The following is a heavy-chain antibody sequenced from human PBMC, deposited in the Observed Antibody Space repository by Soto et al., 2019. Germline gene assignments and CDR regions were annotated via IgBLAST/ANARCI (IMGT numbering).Heavy chain of an antibody. Sequence: PSETLSLTCTVSGGSISSGGYYWSWIRQHPGKGLEWIGYIYYSGSTYYNPSLKSRVTISVDTSKNQFSLKLSSVTAADTAVYYCARGVDYCSGGSCYSEYWYFDLWGRGTLVTVSS. V-gene: IGHV4-31*03. CDR2: IYYSGST. CDR1: GGSISSGGYY. CDR3: ARGVDYCSGGSCYSEYWYFDL. D-gene: IGHD2-15*01. J-gene: IGHJ2*01.